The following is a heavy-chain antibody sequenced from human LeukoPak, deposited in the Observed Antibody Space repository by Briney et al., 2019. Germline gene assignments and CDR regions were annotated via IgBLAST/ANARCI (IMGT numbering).Heavy chain of an antibody. CDR3: ARSDWGSGGYFDY. D-gene: IGHD7-27*01. CDR1: GFTFSSYW. V-gene: IGHV3-74*01. CDR2: INTDGSST. J-gene: IGHJ4*02. Sequence: GGSLRLSCAASGFTFSSYWMHWVRQAPGKGLVWVSRINTDGSSTSYADSVKGRFTISRDNAKNTLYLQMNSLRAEDTAVYYCARSDWGSGGYFDYWGQGTLVTVSS.